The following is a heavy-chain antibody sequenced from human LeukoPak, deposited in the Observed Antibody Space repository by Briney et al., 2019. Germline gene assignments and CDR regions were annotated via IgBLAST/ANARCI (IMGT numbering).Heavy chain of an antibody. V-gene: IGHV4-30-4*08. CDR1: GGAISSGDYY. CDR3: AREGRGDRHPGDHNWFDP. CDR2: IYYSGST. Sequence: PSETLSLTCTVSGGAISSGDYYWSWIRQPPGKGLEWIGYIYYSGSTYYNPSLKSRVTISVDTSKNQFSLKLSSVTAADTAVYYCAREGRGDRHPGDHNWFDPWGQGTLVTVSS. J-gene: IGHJ5*02. D-gene: IGHD3-10*01.